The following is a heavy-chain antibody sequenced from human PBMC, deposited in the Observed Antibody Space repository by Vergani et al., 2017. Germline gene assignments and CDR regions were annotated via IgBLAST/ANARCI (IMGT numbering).Heavy chain of an antibody. D-gene: IGHD4/OR15-4a*01. Sequence: EVQLVESGGGLVQPGGSLRLSCAASGFTFSSYWMSWVRQAPGKGLEWVANIKQDGSEKYYVDSVKGRFTISRDNAKNSLYLQMNSLRAEDTAVYYCAKAANPGQHGLPGELDYWGQGTLVTVSS. CDR2: IKQDGSEK. J-gene: IGHJ4*02. CDR1: GFTFSSYW. CDR3: AKAANPGQHGLPGELDY. V-gene: IGHV3-7*01.